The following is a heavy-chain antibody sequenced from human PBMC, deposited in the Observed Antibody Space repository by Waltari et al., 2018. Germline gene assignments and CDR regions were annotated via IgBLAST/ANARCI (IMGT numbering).Heavy chain of an antibody. Sequence: QVQLQESGPGLVKPSETLSLTCAVSGYSISSGYYWGWIRQPPGKGLEWIGSIYHSGSTYDNPSLKSRVTISVDTSKNQFSLKLSSVTAADTAVYYCAREDYGGNRWFDPWGQGTLVTVSS. CDR1: GYSISSGYY. D-gene: IGHD4-17*01. CDR2: IYHSGST. J-gene: IGHJ5*02. CDR3: AREDYGGNRWFDP. V-gene: IGHV4-38-2*02.